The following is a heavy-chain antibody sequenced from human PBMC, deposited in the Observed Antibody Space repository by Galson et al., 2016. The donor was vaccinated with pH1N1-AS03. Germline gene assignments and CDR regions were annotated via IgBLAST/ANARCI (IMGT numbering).Heavy chain of an antibody. CDR2: IKEDGNDQ. CDR1: GFTFGAFW. D-gene: IGHD3-10*01. V-gene: IGHV3-7*01. Sequence: SLRLSCAASGFTFGAFWMSWVRRAPGQGLEWVANIKEDGNDQHYVASVKGRFTISRDNAKKSLFLQMNSLTADDTAVYYCARTRGVLQSSGEMLSYFDYWGLGSLVTVSS. J-gene: IGHJ4*02. CDR3: ARTRGVLQSSGEMLSYFDY.